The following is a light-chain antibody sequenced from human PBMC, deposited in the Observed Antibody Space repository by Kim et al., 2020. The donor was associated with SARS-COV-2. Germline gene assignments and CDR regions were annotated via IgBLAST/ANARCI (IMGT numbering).Light chain of an antibody. J-gene: IGLJ3*02. CDR2: KDS. CDR3: QSADSSGTSQWV. V-gene: IGLV3-25*03. Sequence: SYELTQPPSVSVSPGQTARITCSGDALPNQYAYWYQQKPGQAPVLVIYKDSERPSGIPERFSGSSSGTTVTLTISGVQAEDEADYYCQSADSSGTSQWV. CDR1: ALPNQY.